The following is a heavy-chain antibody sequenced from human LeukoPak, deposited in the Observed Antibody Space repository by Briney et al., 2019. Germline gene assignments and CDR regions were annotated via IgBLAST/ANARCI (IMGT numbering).Heavy chain of an antibody. Sequence: SETLSLTCAVYGGSFSGYYWSWIRQPPGKGLEWIGEINHSGSTNYNPSLKSRVTISVDTSKNQFSLKLSSLTAADTAVFYCARLSPYLGSGSSAFPDDFWGQGTLVTVSS. CDR2: INHSGST. V-gene: IGHV4-34*01. D-gene: IGHD3-10*01. J-gene: IGHJ4*02. CDR1: GGSFSGYY. CDR3: ARLSPYLGSGSSAFPDDF.